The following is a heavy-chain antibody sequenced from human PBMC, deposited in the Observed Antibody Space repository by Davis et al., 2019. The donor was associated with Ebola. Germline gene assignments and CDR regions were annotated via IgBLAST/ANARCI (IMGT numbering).Heavy chain of an antibody. V-gene: IGHV3-30-3*01. CDR1: GFTFSSYA. Sequence: GESLKISCAASGFTFSSYAMHWVRQAPGKGLEWVAVISYDGSNKYYADSVKGRFTISRDNSKNTLYLQMNSLRAEDTAVYYCARVRAAGDYWGQGTLVTVSS. D-gene: IGHD6-13*01. CDR3: ARVRAAGDY. CDR2: ISYDGSNK. J-gene: IGHJ4*02.